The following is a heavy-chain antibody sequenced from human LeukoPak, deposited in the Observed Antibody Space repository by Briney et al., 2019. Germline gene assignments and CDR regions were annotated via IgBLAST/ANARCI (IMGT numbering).Heavy chain of an antibody. CDR2: IYYSGST. J-gene: IGHJ2*01. CDR1: NGSISSSRYY. Sequence: SETLSLTCTVSNGSISSSRYYWAWIRQPPGKGLEWIGSIYYSGSTHYNPSQKSRVTISVDTSKNQFFLRLSSGAAADTAVYYCARWSQYSSGRAYYWYFDLWGRGTLVTVSS. V-gene: IGHV4-39*01. D-gene: IGHD6-19*01. CDR3: ARWSQYSSGRAYYWYFDL.